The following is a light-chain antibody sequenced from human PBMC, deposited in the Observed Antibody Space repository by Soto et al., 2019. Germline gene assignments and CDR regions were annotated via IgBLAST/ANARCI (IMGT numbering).Light chain of an antibody. J-gene: IGKJ1*01. CDR1: QSLVYSNGHTY. V-gene: IGKV2-30*01. CDR3: MQGTHWPFS. Sequence: DAVMTQSPLSLSVTLGQPASISCRSSQSLVYSNGHTYLNWFQQRPGQSPRRLIYFVSNRDSGVPDRFSGSGSGTDFTLRISRVEAEDVGVYYCMQGTHWPFSFGQGTKVEIK. CDR2: FVS.